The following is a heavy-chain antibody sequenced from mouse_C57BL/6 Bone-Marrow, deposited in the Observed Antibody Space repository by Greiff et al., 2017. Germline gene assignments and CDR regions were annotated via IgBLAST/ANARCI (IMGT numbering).Heavy chain of an antibody. CDR2: IYPSAGST. V-gene: IGHV1-85*01. Sequence: VQLQQSGPELVKPGASVKLSCKASGYTFTSYDITWVKQRPGQGLEWIGWIYPSAGSTKYNEKFKGKATLTVDTSSSTAYMELHSLTSDDSAVYFCARDYGSSYWYFDVWGTGTTVTVSS. D-gene: IGHD1-1*01. CDR3: ARDYGSSYWYFDV. J-gene: IGHJ1*03. CDR1: GYTFTSYD.